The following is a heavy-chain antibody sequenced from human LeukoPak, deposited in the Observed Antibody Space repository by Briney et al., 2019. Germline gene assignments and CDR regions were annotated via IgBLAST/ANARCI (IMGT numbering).Heavy chain of an antibody. CDR1: GGTFSSYA. CDR2: IIPIFGIA. CDR3: ARLNTMIVDY. V-gene: IGHV1-69*04. J-gene: IGHJ4*02. Sequence: SVKVSCKASGGTFSSYAISWVRQAPGQGLEWMGRIIPIFGIANYAQKFQGRVTITADKSTSTAYMELSSLRSEDTAVYYCARLNTMIVDYWGQGTLVTVSS. D-gene: IGHD3-22*01.